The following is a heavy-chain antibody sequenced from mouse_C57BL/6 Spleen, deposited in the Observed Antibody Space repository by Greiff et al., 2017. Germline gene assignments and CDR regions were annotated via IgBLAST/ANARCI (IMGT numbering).Heavy chain of an antibody. Sequence: EVQLQESGPELVKPGASVKISCKASGYSFTGYYMHWVKQSHGNILDWIGYIYPYNGVSSYNQKFKGKATLTVDKSSSTAYMERRSLTSEDSAVYYSARDYYGSSYFDDWGQGTTLTVSS. CDR2: IYPYNGVS. D-gene: IGHD1-1*01. CDR3: ARDYYGSSYFDD. CDR1: GYSFTGYY. J-gene: IGHJ2*01. V-gene: IGHV1-31*01.